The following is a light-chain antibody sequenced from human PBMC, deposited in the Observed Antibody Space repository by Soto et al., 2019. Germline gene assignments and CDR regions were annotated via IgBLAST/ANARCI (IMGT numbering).Light chain of an antibody. Sequence: EIVLTQSPGTLSLSPGERATLSRRASQSVSSSYLAWYQQKPGQAPRLLIYGASGRATGIPDRFSGSGSGTDFTLTISRLEPEDFAVYYCQQYGSSITFGQGTRLET. J-gene: IGKJ5*01. V-gene: IGKV3-20*01. CDR3: QQYGSSIT. CDR2: GAS. CDR1: QSVSSSY.